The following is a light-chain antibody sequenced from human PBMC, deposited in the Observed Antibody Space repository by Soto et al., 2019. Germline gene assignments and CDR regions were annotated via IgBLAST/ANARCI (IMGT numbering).Light chain of an antibody. CDR3: SSYTAGGTI. Sequence: QSGQTQPPCVSSSPGQTITISCTGTSGDVGGYYYVSWYQQLPGKAPKLMISEVSNRPSGVSNRFSGSKSGNTASLTISGLQVEDEADYYCSSYTAGGTIFGTGTKVTVL. V-gene: IGLV2-14*01. CDR2: EVS. J-gene: IGLJ1*01. CDR1: SGDVGGYYY.